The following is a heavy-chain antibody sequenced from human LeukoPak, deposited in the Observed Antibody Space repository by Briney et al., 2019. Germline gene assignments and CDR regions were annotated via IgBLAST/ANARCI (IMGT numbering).Heavy chain of an antibody. V-gene: IGHV3-7*01. CDR2: IKQDGSEK. CDR1: GFTFSSYR. D-gene: IGHD3-10*01. J-gene: IGHJ4*02. Sequence: SGGSLRLSCAVSGFTFSSYRMSWVRQAPRKGLEWVANIKQDGSEKYYVDSVKGRFTISRDNAKNSVYLQMDSLRGDDTAMYYCARDNRPVRGLTRDFDYWGQGTLVTVSS. CDR3: ARDNRPVRGLTRDFDY.